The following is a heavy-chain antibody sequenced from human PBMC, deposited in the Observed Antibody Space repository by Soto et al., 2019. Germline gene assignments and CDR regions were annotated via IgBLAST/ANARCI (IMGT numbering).Heavy chain of an antibody. J-gene: IGHJ4*02. V-gene: IGHV4-34*01. Sequence: WETLSLTCAVYGGSFSGYYWSWIRQPPGKGLEWIGEINHSGSTNYNPSLKSRVTISVDTSKNQFSLKLSSVTAADTAVYYCARGGGIAARRGLFDYWGQGTLVTVSS. CDR2: INHSGST. D-gene: IGHD6-6*01. CDR3: ARGGGIAARRGLFDY. CDR1: GGSFSGYY.